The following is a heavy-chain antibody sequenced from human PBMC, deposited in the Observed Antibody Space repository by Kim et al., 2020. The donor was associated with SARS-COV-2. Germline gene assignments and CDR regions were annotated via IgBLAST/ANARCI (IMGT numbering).Heavy chain of an antibody. D-gene: IGHD1-26*01. J-gene: IGHJ4*02. Sequence: ADSVKGRFTISRDNSKNTLYLQMNSLRAEDTAVYYCAKDRYGGRYYFDYWGQGTLVTVSS. V-gene: IGHV3-23*01. CDR3: AKDRYGGRYYFDY.